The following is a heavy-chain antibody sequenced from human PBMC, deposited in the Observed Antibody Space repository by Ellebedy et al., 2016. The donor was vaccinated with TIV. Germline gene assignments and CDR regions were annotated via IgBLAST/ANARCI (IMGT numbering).Heavy chain of an antibody. J-gene: IGHJ2*01. CDR2: IYYSGSP. D-gene: IGHD4-23*01. Sequence: MPSETLSLTCTVSGDSMSNYYWSWIRQPPGKPLEWIGYIYYSGSPNYNPSLKSRVTISLDTSKHQFSRSLTSVTAADTAVYYCARLRHYGGDSVWFFDLWGRGTLVTVSS. CDR3: ARLRHYGGDSVWFFDL. V-gene: IGHV4-59*08. CDR1: GDSMSNYY.